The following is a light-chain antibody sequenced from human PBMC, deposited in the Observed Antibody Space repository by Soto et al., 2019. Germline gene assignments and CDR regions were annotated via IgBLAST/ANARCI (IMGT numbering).Light chain of an antibody. V-gene: IGKV1-5*01. Sequence: DIQMTQSPSTLSASVGDRVTITCRASQSISSWLAWYQQKPGKAPKLLIYHASSLESGVPLRFSRSGSGTEFTLTISSLQPDDFATYYCQQFNTYPAFGLGTKVDI. CDR1: QSISSW. J-gene: IGKJ1*01. CDR3: QQFNTYPA. CDR2: HAS.